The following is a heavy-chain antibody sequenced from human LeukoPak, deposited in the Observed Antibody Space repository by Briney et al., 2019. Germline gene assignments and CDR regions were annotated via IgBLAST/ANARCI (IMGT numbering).Heavy chain of an antibody. D-gene: IGHD4-17*01. Sequence: PGGSLRLSCAPSGFTVSSSYMSWVRKAPGKGLEWVSIIYSRGSTYYADSVKGRFTISRDNSKNPLYLQMNSLRADDTAVYYCASEADDYGDYRSFGYWGQGTLVTVSS. V-gene: IGHV3-66*01. CDR1: GFTVSSSY. CDR3: ASEADDYGDYRSFGY. J-gene: IGHJ4*02. CDR2: IYSRGST.